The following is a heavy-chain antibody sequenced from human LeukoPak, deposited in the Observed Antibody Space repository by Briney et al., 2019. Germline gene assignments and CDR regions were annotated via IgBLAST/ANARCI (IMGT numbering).Heavy chain of an antibody. CDR1: GFIFSAYG. CDR3: AKPVIPSSYQETYYMDV. V-gene: IGHV3-30*02. D-gene: IGHD2-21*01. J-gene: IGHJ6*03. CDR2: IRHDESRT. Sequence: GGSLRLSCAAYGFIFSAYGMHWVRQAPGEGLEWVAYIRHDESRTFYADSVKGRFTISRDDSKNTLYLQMHILRAEDTALYYCAKPVIPSSYQETYYMDVWGKGTTVTVS.